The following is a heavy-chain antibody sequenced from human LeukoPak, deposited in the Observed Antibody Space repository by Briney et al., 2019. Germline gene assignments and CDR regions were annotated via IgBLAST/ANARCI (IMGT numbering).Heavy chain of an antibody. D-gene: IGHD5-18*01. V-gene: IGHV1-2*04. Sequence: ASVKVSCKASGYTFTGYYMHWVRQAPGQGLEXXXXINPNSGGTNYAQKFQGWVTMTRDTSISTAYMELSRLRSDDTAVYYCARALLGYSYGDFDYWGQGTLVTVSS. CDR3: ARALLGYSYGDFDY. CDR1: GYTFTGYY. CDR2: INPNSGGT. J-gene: IGHJ4*02.